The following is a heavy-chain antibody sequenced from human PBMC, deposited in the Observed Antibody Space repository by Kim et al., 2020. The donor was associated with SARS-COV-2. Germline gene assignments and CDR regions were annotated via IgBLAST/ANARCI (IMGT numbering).Heavy chain of an antibody. CDR1: GGTFSSYA. D-gene: IGHD4-4*01. CDR2: IIPIFGTA. V-gene: IGHV1-69*13. CDR3: ARVPPMATVTMDWFDP. J-gene: IGHJ5*02. Sequence: SVKVSCKASGGTFSSYAISWVRQAPGQGLEWMGGIIPIFGTANYAQKFQGRVTITADESTSTAYMELSSLRSEDTAVYYCARVPPMATVTMDWFDPWGQGTLVTVSS.